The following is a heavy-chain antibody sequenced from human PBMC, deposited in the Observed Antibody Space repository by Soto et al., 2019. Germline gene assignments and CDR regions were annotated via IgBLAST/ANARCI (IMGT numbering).Heavy chain of an antibody. CDR2: INAGNGNT. CDR1: GYTFTSYA. V-gene: IGHV1-3*01. CDR3: ARAIAVAGAEYFHH. J-gene: IGHJ1*01. Sequence: ASVKVSCKASGYTFTSYAMHWVRQAPGQRLEWMGWINAGNGNTKYSQKFQGRVTITRDTSASTAYMELSSLRSEDTAVYYCARAIAVAGAEYFHHWGQGTLVPVSS. D-gene: IGHD6-19*01.